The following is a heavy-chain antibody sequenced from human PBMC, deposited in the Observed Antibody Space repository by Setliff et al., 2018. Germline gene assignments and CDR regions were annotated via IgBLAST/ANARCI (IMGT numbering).Heavy chain of an antibody. J-gene: IGHJ4*02. D-gene: IGHD2-8*01. CDR2: ISAYNGKT. CDR3: LRLVRYCTKIACQATSGDEV. V-gene: IGHV1-18*01. CDR1: GYTLSNSI. Sequence: ASVKVSCKTSGYTLSNSILSWVRQAPGQGLERVGWISAYNGKTYSAQKFQDRVTLTTHTSTNMGYLELRDLRSDDTAVYYCLRLVRYCTKIACQATSGDEVWGLGTLVTVSS.